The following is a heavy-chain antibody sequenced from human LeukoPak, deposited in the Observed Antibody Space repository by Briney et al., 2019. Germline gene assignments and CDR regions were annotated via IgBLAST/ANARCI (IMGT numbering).Heavy chain of an antibody. CDR1: GFTFSSCA. Sequence: GGSLRLSCAASGFTFSSCAMSWVRQAPGKGLEWVSTIIDSGNSIYYADSAEGRFSISRDNSKNTLYLEMNSLRAGDTAVYYCAKDPIFSGSYGVFDYWGLGTLVTVSS. CDR2: IIDSGNSI. D-gene: IGHD1-26*01. J-gene: IGHJ4*02. V-gene: IGHV3-23*01. CDR3: AKDPIFSGSYGVFDY.